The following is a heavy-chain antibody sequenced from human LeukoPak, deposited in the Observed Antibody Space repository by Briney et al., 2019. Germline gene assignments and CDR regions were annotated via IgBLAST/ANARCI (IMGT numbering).Heavy chain of an antibody. D-gene: IGHD6-13*01. Sequence: GGSPRLSCVISGFRFDDFAMHWVRQAPGKGLEWVAGINWSNITVVYADAVKGRFTISRDNSKNSLYLLLNDLRAEDTAFYFCAKDSSGGVSSAGILDHWGPGTLVSVSP. J-gene: IGHJ4*02. CDR1: GFRFDDFA. V-gene: IGHV3-9*01. CDR3: AKDSSGGVSSAGILDH. CDR2: INWSNITV.